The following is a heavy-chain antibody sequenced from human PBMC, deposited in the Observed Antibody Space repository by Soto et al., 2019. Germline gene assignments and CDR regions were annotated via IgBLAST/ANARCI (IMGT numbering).Heavy chain of an antibody. CDR3: EREGSSWYSLNWFDP. V-gene: IGHV3-48*01. CDR1: GFTFSSYS. Sequence: PGGSLRLSCAASGFTFSSYSMNWVRQAPGKGLEWLSYISSSSSTIYYADSAKGRFTISRDNAKNSLYLQMNSLRAEDTAVYYCEREGSSWYSLNWFDPWGQGTLVTVSS. CDR2: ISSSSSTI. J-gene: IGHJ5*02. D-gene: IGHD6-13*01.